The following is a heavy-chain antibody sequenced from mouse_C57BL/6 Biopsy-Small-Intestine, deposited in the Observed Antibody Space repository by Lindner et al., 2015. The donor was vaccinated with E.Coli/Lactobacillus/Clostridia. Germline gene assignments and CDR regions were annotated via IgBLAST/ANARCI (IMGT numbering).Heavy chain of an antibody. D-gene: IGHD1-1*01. V-gene: IGHV1-81*01. Sequence: SVKVSCKASGGTFSSYAISWVRQAPGQGLEWMGGIIPIFGTANYAQKFQGRVTITADKSTSTAYMELSSLRSEDTAVCYCARDSSSWYYYYYGMDVWGQGTTVTVSS. CDR1: GGTFSSYA. CDR2: IIPIFGTA. CDR3: ARDSSSWYYYYYGMDV. J-gene: IGHJ1*01.